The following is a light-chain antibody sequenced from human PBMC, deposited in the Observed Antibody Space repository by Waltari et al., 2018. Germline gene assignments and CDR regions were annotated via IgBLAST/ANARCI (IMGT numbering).Light chain of an antibody. J-gene: IGKJ2*01. CDR3: LQYYSRPYT. Sequence: DIVMTQSPDSLAVSLGERATINCKSSQSVLFSSNNNNYLAWYQLKPGQPPKLLVYGASIRQAGVPDRFSGSGSATDFTLTISSLQAEDVAVYFCLQYYSRPYTFGQGTKLELK. CDR2: GAS. V-gene: IGKV4-1*01. CDR1: QSVLFSSNNNNY.